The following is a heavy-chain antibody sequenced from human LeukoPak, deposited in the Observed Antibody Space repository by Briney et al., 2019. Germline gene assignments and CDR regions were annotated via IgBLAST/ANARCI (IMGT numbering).Heavy chain of an antibody. V-gene: IGHV4-4*07. D-gene: IGHD6-13*01. CDR1: GGSISSYY. CDR3: ARLQQLVVYPYYYYYMDV. CDR2: IYTSGST. J-gene: IGHJ6*03. Sequence: PSETLSLTCTVSGGSISSYYWSRIRQPAGKGLEWIGRIYTSGSTNYNPSLKSRVTISVDTSKNQFSLKLSSVTAADTAVYYCARLQQLVVYPYYYYYMDVWGKGTTVTVSS.